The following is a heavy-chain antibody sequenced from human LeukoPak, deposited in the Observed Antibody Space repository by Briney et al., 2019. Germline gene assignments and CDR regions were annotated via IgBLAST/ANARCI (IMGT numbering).Heavy chain of an antibody. Sequence: ASAKVSCKASGYSFTGHYMHWVRQAPGQGLEWMGVINPRGTSTIYAEKFQGRIIMTRDLSTTTDYMELSSLKSDDTAVYYCARDNSMHERGWWFDPGAREPWSPSPQ. V-gene: IGHV1-46*01. J-gene: IGHJ5*02. CDR3: ARDNSMHERGWWFDP. CDR2: INPRGTST. CDR1: GYSFTGHY. D-gene: IGHD4-23*01.